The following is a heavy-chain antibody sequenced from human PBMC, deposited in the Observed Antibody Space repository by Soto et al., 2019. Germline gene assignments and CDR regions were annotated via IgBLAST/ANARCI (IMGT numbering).Heavy chain of an antibody. CDR1: GGSISSGGYS. V-gene: IGHV4-30-2*01. D-gene: IGHD3-10*01. CDR2: IYHSGST. Sequence: QLQLQESGSGLVKPSQTLSLTCAVSGGSISSGGYSWSWIRQPPGKGLEWIGYIYHSGSTYYNPSLKNRVTRSVDRSKNQFSLKLSSVTAADTAVYYCARGPVGDPPYYFDYWGQGTLVTVSS. J-gene: IGHJ4*02. CDR3: ARGPVGDPPYYFDY.